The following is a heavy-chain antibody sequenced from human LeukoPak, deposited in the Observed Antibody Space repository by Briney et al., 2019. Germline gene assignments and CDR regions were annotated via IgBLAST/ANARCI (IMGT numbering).Heavy chain of an antibody. J-gene: IGHJ4*02. Sequence: PGGSLRLSCAASGYTFSSYEMNWVRQAPGKGLEWASYISNSGSTIYYADPVKGRFTISRDNAKNSLYLQMNSLRAEDTAVYYCARDGGYCSSPNCHIDYWGQGTLVTVSS. D-gene: IGHD2-2*01. V-gene: IGHV3-48*03. CDR3: ARDGGYCSSPNCHIDY. CDR2: ISNSGSTI. CDR1: GYTFSSYE.